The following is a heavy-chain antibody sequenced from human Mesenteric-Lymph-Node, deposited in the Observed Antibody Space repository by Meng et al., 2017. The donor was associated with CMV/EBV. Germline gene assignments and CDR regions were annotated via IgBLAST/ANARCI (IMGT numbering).Heavy chain of an antibody. CDR1: GFTFSDYP. CDR2: ISDDGNSK. J-gene: IGHJ4*02. CDR3: AREQWLVKYLDY. V-gene: IGHV3-30*04. Sequence: GESLKISCTASGFTFSDYPMHWVRLAPGKRPEWVAGISDDGNSKYYADSVKGRFTFSRDNSKDTLYLQMNSLTSEDTAVYYCAREQWLVKYLDYWGQGTLVTVSS. D-gene: IGHD6-19*01.